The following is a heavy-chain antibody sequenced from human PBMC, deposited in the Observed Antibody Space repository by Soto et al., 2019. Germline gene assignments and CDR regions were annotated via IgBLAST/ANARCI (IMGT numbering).Heavy chain of an antibody. V-gene: IGHV3-30-3*01. CDR3: ARRLTTTVTAMGY. CDR1: GFTFARSV. CDR2: ISYDGDNT. D-gene: IGHD2-21*02. Sequence: AGGSLRLSCAASGFTFARSVMHWVRQAPGKGLEWVADISYDGDNTYYADSAKGRFTISRDDSRNTVYLQVNSLGIEDTAVYYCARRLTTTVTAMGYWGQGTPVTVSS. J-gene: IGHJ4*02.